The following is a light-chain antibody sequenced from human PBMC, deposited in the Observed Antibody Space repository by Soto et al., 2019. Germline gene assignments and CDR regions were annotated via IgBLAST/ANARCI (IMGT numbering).Light chain of an antibody. V-gene: IGKV3-20*01. Sequence: EIVLTQSPGTLSLSPGERATLSCRASQSVSSSYLAWYQQKPGQAPRLLIYGASSRATGIPDRFSGSGSGTDFTLTISRLEPEDFAVYYCQQYGSSPTFVGGT. CDR1: QSVSSSY. CDR2: GAS. CDR3: QQYGSSPT. J-gene: IGKJ4*01.